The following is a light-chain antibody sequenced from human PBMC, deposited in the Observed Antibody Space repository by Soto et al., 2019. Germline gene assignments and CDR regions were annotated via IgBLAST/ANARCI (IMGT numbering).Light chain of an antibody. J-gene: IGKJ5*01. CDR3: QQSYRTPT. CDR1: QSISGY. V-gene: IGKV1-39*01. CDR2: GAS. Sequence: EIQLTQSPSSLSASVRDRVTITCRASQSISGYLNWYQQKPGKAPKLLIYGASTLQSGVPSRFSGSGSGTDYTLTISSLQPEDFATYYCQQSYRTPTFGQGTRLEI.